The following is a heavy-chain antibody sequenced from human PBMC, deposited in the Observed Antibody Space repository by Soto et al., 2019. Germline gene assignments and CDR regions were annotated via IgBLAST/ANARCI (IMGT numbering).Heavy chain of an antibody. V-gene: IGHV3-33*01. Sequence: QPGGSLRLSCAASGFTFSSYGMHWVRQAPGKGLEWVAVIWYDGSNKYYADSVKGRFTISRDNSKNTLYLQMNSLRAEDTAVYYCARSYYYDSSGYYRSFFQHWGQGTLVTVSS. CDR2: IWYDGSNK. D-gene: IGHD3-22*01. J-gene: IGHJ1*01. CDR3: ARSYYYDSSGYYRSFFQH. CDR1: GFTFSSYG.